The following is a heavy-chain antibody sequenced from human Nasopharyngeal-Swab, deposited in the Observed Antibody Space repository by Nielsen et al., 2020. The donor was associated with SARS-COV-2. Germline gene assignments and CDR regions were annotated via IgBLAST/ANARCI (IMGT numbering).Heavy chain of an antibody. CDR3: ASSPFRITIFGVVIGNWFDP. J-gene: IGHJ5*02. V-gene: IGHV4-39*01. CDR2: IYYSGST. CDR1: GGFISSSSYY. Sequence: SETLSLTCTVSGGFISSSSYYWGWIRQPPGKGLEWIGSIYYSGSTYYNPSLKSRVTISVDTSKNQFSLKLSPVTAADTAVYYCASSPFRITIFGVVIGNWFDPWGQGTLVTVSS. D-gene: IGHD3-3*01.